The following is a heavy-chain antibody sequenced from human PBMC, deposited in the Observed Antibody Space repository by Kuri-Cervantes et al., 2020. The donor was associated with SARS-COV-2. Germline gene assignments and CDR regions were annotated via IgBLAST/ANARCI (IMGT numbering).Heavy chain of an antibody. V-gene: IGHV3-30*02. J-gene: IGHJ4*02. CDR2: IRYDGSNK. CDR1: GFTFSSYG. Sequence: GGSLRLSCAASGFTFSSYGMHWVRQAPGKGLEWVAFIRYDGSNKYYADSVKGRFTISRDNSKNTLYLQMNSLRAEDTAVYYCARGRYDFWSGFFPPTLWSQGTLVTVSS. CDR3: ARGRYDFWSGFFPPTL. D-gene: IGHD3-3*01.